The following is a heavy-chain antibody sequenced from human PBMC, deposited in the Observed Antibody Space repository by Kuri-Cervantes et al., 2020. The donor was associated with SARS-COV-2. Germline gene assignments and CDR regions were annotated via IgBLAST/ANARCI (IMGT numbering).Heavy chain of an antibody. V-gene: IGHV3-30*18. CDR3: AKDIGTRSTNFVTYDY. D-gene: IGHD2/OR15-2a*01. CDR1: GFIFSNYG. CDR2: TSYDGSNA. J-gene: IGHJ4*02. Sequence: GGSLRLSCAASGFIFSNYGMHWVRQSPGKGLEWVAFTSYDGSNAYYADSVRGRFTVSRDNSKNTLSLQMNGLRAEDTAVYYCAKDIGTRSTNFVTYDYWGQGTLVTVSS.